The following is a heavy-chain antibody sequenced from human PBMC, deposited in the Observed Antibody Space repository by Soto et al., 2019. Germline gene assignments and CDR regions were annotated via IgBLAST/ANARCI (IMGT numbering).Heavy chain of an antibody. CDR2: ISGSGAST. CDR3: AKTESFNGYYNAFDC. V-gene: IGHV3-23*01. CDR1: GFSFGGYA. J-gene: IGHJ4*02. Sequence: PGWSLRLSCAASGFSFGGYAVTWVRQAPGKGLEWVSTISGSGASTYYADSVKGRFTISRDNPKNTVYLQMNSLKAGDTALYYCAKTESFNGYYNAFDCWGQGTRVTVSS. D-gene: IGHD3-9*01.